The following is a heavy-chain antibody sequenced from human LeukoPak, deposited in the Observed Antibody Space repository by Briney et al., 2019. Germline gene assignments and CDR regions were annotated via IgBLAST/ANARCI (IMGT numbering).Heavy chain of an antibody. CDR3: ARGGRRDLGYCSSTSCYAQYYFDY. D-gene: IGHD2-2*01. CDR2: ISSSSSYI. CDR1: GFTFSDYY. J-gene: IGHJ4*02. Sequence: GGSLRLSCAASGFTFSDYYMNWVRQAPGKGLEWVSSISSSSSYIYYADSVKGRFTISRDNAKNSLYLQMNSLRAEDTAVYYCARGGRRDLGYCSSTSCYAQYYFDYWGQGTLVTVSS. V-gene: IGHV3-21*01.